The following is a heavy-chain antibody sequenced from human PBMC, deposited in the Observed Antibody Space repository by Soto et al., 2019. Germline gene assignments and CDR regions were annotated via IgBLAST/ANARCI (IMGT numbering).Heavy chain of an antibody. CDR1: DDSINSDKYY. CDR3: HGRELHSIDAFDI. Sequence: SETLSLTCSVSDDSINSDKYYWGWIRQPPGKGLEWIGSVYYRGNAYYNKSLQTRVTISLDKSKSQFSLKLNAVTAVYTAVYYCHGRELHSIDAFDIWGQGAMVTVSS. V-gene: IGHV4-39*01. D-gene: IGHD1-7*01. J-gene: IGHJ3*02. CDR2: VYYRGNA.